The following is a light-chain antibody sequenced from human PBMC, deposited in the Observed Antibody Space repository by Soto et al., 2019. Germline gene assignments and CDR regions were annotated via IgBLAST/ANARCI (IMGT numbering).Light chain of an antibody. CDR1: QSISGN. J-gene: IGKJ1*01. CDR2: HTS. CDR3: QQRYNWPPT. V-gene: IGKV3-15*01. Sequence: EIVMTQSPATLSVSPGESATLSCRASQSISGNLAWYQQKPGLAPRLVIYHTSTRATGVPARFSGSWSGTEFSLTISSLQSEDFAVYYCQQRYNWPPTFGQGTKVDIK.